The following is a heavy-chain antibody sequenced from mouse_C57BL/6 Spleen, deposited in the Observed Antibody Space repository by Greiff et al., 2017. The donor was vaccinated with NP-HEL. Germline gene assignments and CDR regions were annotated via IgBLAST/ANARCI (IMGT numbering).Heavy chain of an antibody. V-gene: IGHV1-42*01. Sequence: EVQGVESGPELVKPGASVKISCKASGYSFTGYYMNWVKQSPEKSLEWIGEINPSTGGTTYNQKFKAKATLTVDKSSSTAYMQLKSLTSEDSAVYYCAIPEGGGFDYWGQGTTLTVSS. CDR2: INPSTGGT. J-gene: IGHJ2*01. CDR3: AIPEGGGFDY. CDR1: GYSFTGYY.